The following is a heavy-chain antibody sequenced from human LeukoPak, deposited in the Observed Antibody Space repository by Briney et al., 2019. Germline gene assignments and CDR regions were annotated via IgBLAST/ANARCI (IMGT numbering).Heavy chain of an antibody. CDR3: ARDFQLTYGSGHPGY. V-gene: IGHV3-30-3*01. Sequence: GRSLRLSCAASGFTFRNYYMHWVRQAPGKGLEWVAVISYDGSNKYYADSVKGRFTISRDNSKNTLYLQMNSLRAEDTAVYYCARDFQLTYGSGHPGYWGQGTLVTVSS. CDR1: GFTFRNYY. J-gene: IGHJ4*02. CDR2: ISYDGSNK. D-gene: IGHD3-10*01.